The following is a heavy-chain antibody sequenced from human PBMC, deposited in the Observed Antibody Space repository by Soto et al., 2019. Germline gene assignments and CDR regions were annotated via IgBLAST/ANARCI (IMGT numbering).Heavy chain of an antibody. V-gene: IGHV3-15*01. Sequence: GGSLRLSCAASGFNFRYALMKWVRQAPGKGLEWVGRIKSEGNGGSTDYAAPVKGRISISGDDSKNMLYLQMNSLKTEDTAVYFCVSYRDTSGRHFDYWGQGTLVTVSS. D-gene: IGHD2-15*01. CDR1: GFNFRYAL. CDR3: VSYRDTSGRHFDY. CDR2: IKSEGNGGST. J-gene: IGHJ4*02.